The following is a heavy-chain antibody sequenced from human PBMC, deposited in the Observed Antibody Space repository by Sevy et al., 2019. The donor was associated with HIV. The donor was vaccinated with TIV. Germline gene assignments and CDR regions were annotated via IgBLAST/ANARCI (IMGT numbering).Heavy chain of an antibody. D-gene: IGHD4-17*01. J-gene: IGHJ4*02. CDR2: ISFDGASR. Sequence: EGSLRLSCAASGFTFSHYAMHWIRQAPGKGLEWVAAISFDGASRNYADSVRGRFTISRDDSKNTVYLHMRGLRSEDTAVYFCAKDHAVTTEWVVFDSWGQGTLVTVSS. CDR3: AKDHAVTTEWVVFDS. V-gene: IGHV3-30*18. CDR1: GFTFSHYA.